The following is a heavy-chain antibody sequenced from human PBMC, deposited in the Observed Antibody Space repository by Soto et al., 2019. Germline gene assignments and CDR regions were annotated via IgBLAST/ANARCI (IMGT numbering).Heavy chain of an antibody. V-gene: IGHV1-46*01. CDR1: GDASTYYH. Sequence: ASVKVSCKASGDASTYYHLHWVRQSPEQGLEWMGMINPNGGDTTYAQKFQGRVTMTRDTSTSTVYLAVSSLRSEHTALYYSASVPYSYGLLFYLDYWGQGTLVTVYS. J-gene: IGHJ4*02. CDR2: INPNGGDT. D-gene: IGHD5-18*01. CDR3: ASVPYSYGLLFYLDY.